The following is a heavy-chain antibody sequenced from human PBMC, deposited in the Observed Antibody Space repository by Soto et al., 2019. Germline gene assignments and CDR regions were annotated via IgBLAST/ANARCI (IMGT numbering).Heavy chain of an antibody. CDR3: ARVYYDSSGYQYYFDY. D-gene: IGHD3-22*01. Sequence: QVQLVESGGGVVQPGRSLRLSCAASGFTFSSYAMHWVRQAPGKGLEWVAVISYDGSNKYYADSVKGRFTISRDNSTNTLYLQMNSLRAEDTAVYYCARVYYDSSGYQYYFDYWGQGTLVTVSS. J-gene: IGHJ4*02. V-gene: IGHV3-30-3*01. CDR2: ISYDGSNK. CDR1: GFTFSSYA.